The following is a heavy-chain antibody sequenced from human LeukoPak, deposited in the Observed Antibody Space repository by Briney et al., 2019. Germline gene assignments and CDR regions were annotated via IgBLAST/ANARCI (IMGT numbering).Heavy chain of an antibody. CDR3: ARGLSEYCSTTSCRQTSYFYYYYMDV. D-gene: IGHD2-2*01. Sequence: PSETLSLTCTVSGGSISSYYWSWIRQPPGKGLEWIGYIYYSGSTNYNPSLKSRVTISVDTSKNQFSLKLNSVTAADTAVFYCARGLSEYCSTTSCRQTSYFYYYYMDVWGKGTTVTISS. CDR1: GGSISSYY. J-gene: IGHJ6*03. V-gene: IGHV4-59*01. CDR2: IYYSGST.